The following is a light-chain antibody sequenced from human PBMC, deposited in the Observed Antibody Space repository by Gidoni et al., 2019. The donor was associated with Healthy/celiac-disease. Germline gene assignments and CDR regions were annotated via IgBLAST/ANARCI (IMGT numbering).Light chain of an antibody. Sequence: GDRVTITCRASEGISNYLAWYQQKPGKVPKLLIYAASTLQSGVLSRFSGSGSGTDFTLTISSLQPEDVATYYCQKYNSAPLSLTFGAGTKVEIK. CDR2: AAS. V-gene: IGKV1-27*01. CDR1: EGISNY. CDR3: QKYNSAPLSLT. J-gene: IGKJ4*01.